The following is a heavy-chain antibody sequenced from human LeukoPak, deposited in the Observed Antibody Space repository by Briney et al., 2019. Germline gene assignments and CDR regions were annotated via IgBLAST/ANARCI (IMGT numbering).Heavy chain of an antibody. D-gene: IGHD5-18*01. CDR3: ARDQEIGGYSYGYNFDY. CDR2: INPNSGGT. V-gene: IGHV1-2*02. J-gene: IGHJ4*02. Sequence: ASVKVSCKASGGTFSSYAISWVRQAPGQGLEWMGWINPNSGGTNYAQKFQGRVIMTRDTSISTAYMELSRLTSDDTAVYYCARDQEIGGYSYGYNFDYWGQGTLVTVSS. CDR1: GGTFSSYA.